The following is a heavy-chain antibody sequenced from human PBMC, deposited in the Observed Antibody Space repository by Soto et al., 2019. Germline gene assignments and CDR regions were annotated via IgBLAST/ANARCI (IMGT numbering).Heavy chain of an antibody. J-gene: IGHJ4*02. CDR1: GFTFSTYG. D-gene: IGHD5-18*01. Sequence: GGSLRLSCAASGFTFSTYGMHWVRQVPGKGLDWVAVVSYDGKNKYYPQSVKGRFTISRDNAKNTLFLQMASLKTEDTAVYFCARGYSYQDYWGQGTVVTVSS. CDR2: VSYDGKNK. V-gene: IGHV3-30*03. CDR3: ARGYSYQDY.